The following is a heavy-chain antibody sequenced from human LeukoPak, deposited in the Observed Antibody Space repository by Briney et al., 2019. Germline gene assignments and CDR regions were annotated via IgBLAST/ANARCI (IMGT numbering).Heavy chain of an antibody. CDR1: GGSISSSDYS. Sequence: SETLSLTCTVSGGSISSSDYSWGWIRKPPGKGLEWIGTIHYSGSTYYNPSLKSRVTISVDTSKNQFSLRLTSVSAADTAVYYCARSVPPTGYSSGWYGIWGQGTLVIVSS. V-gene: IGHV4-39*01. CDR2: IHYSGST. CDR3: ARSVPPTGYSSGWYGI. D-gene: IGHD6-19*01. J-gene: IGHJ4*02.